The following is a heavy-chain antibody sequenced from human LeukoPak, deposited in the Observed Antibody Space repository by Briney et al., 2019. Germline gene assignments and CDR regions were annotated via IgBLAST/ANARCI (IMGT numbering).Heavy chain of an antibody. Sequence: ASETLSLTCSVSGYSISSGFYWGWIRQPPGKGLEWIGSILHSGSTYYNPFLKSRVTISVGTSKNHFSLKLSSVTAADTALYYCARANYYDTIGYSRGAFDIWGQGTMVTVSS. V-gene: IGHV4-38-2*02. CDR1: GYSISSGFY. CDR3: ARANYYDTIGYSRGAFDI. CDR2: ILHSGST. D-gene: IGHD3-22*01. J-gene: IGHJ3*02.